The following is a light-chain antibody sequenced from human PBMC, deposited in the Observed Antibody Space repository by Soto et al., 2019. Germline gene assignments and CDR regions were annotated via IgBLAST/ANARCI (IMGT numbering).Light chain of an antibody. V-gene: IGLV2-8*01. Sequence: QSALTQPPSASGSPGQSVTISCTGTTSDIGAYNYVSCYQQHPGKAPKLMIYEVSKRPSGVPNRFSGSKSGNTASLTVSGLQAEDEADYYCSSYAGSNNLVFGGGTQLTVL. CDR3: SSYAGSNNLV. CDR1: TSDIGAYNY. CDR2: EVS. J-gene: IGLJ3*02.